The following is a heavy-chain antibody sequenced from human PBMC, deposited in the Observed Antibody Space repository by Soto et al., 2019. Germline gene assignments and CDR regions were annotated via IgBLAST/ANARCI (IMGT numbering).Heavy chain of an antibody. CDR3: ARSEYSSGWSNWFDP. CDR1: GFTFSSYS. Sequence: EVQLVESGGGLVKPGGSLRLSCAASGFTFSSYSLNWVRQAPGKGLEWVSSISSSSSYIYYADSVKGRFTISRDNAKNSLYLQMNSLRAEDTAVYYCARSEYSSGWSNWFDPWSQGTLVTVSS. J-gene: IGHJ5*02. D-gene: IGHD6-19*01. CDR2: ISSSSSYI. V-gene: IGHV3-21*01.